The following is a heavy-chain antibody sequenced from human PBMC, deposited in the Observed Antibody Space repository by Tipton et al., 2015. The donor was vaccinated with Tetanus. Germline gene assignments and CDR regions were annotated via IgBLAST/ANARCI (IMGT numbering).Heavy chain of an antibody. V-gene: IGHV3-11*01. CDR2: ISASGETI. Sequence: SLRLSCAASGFTFTDYSMHWIRQAPGKGLEWVSYISASGETIYYADSVKGRFTISRDNSKNTLYLQMNSLRAEDTAVYYCNGGSTRAYFDYWGQGTLVTVSS. CDR3: NGGSTRAYFDY. CDR1: GFTFTDYS. J-gene: IGHJ4*02. D-gene: IGHD2-2*01.